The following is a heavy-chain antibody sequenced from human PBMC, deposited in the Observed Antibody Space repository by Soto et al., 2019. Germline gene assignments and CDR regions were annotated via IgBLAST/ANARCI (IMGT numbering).Heavy chain of an antibody. CDR1: GGTFSSYA. CDR3: ARTYYYDSSGPTRNYYGMDV. D-gene: IGHD3-22*01. V-gene: IGHV1-69*01. J-gene: IGHJ6*02. Sequence: QVQLVQSGTEVKKPGSSVKVSCKASGGTFSSYAISWVRQAPGQGLEWMGGIIPIFGTANYAQKFQGRVTITADESTSTAYMELSSLRSEDTAVYYCARTYYYDSSGPTRNYYGMDVWGQGTTVTVSS. CDR2: IIPIFGTA.